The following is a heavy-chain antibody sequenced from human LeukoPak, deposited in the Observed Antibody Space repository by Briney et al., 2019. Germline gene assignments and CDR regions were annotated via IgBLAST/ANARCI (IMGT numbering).Heavy chain of an antibody. CDR2: ISGSGGST. J-gene: IGHJ4*02. CDR1: GFTFSSYA. V-gene: IGHV3-23*01. CDR3: AKDGGRLQDFWSLGYYFDY. Sequence: PGGSLRLSCAASGFTFSSYAMSWVRQAPGKGLEWVSAISGSGGSTYYADSVKGRFTISRDNSKNTLYLQMNSLRAEDTAVYYCAKDGGRLQDFWSLGYYFDYWGQGTLVTVSS. D-gene: IGHD3-3*01.